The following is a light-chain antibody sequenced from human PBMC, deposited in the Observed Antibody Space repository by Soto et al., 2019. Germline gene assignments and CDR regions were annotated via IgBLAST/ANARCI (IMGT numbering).Light chain of an antibody. V-gene: IGKV1-27*01. CDR2: SAS. Sequence: DIQMTQSPSSLSASVGDRVTITCRASQDISVYLAWYQQKPGKVPKLLIYSASTLQSGVPSRFSGSGSRTDFTLTIGSLQPEDVATYYCQKFNTAPLTFGQGTRLEIK. J-gene: IGKJ5*01. CDR1: QDISVY. CDR3: QKFNTAPLT.